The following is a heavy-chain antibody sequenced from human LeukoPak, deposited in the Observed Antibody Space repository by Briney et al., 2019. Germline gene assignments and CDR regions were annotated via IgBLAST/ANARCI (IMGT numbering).Heavy chain of an antibody. CDR2: IYHSGST. V-gene: IGHV4-38-2*02. CDR3: ARALRRTYYYGSGSFDY. D-gene: IGHD3-10*01. CDR1: GYSISSGYY. Sequence: SETLSLTCTVSGYSISSGYYWGWIRQPLGKGLEWIGSIYHSGSTYYNPSLKSRVTISVDTSKNQFSLKLSSVTAADTAVYYCARALRRTYYYGSGSFDYWGQGTLVTVSS. J-gene: IGHJ4*02.